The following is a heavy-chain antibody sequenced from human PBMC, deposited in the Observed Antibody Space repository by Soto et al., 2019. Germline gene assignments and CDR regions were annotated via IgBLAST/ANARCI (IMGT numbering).Heavy chain of an antibody. CDR2: IYYSGTT. V-gene: IGHV4-59*01. D-gene: IGHD1-26*01. CDR1: GGSMSRYF. J-gene: IGHJ3*02. CDR3: ARGRGGTYDAFDI. Sequence: SETLSLTCTVSGGSMSRYFWSWIRQPPGKGLEWIGYIYYSGTTNYIPSLKSRVTTSLDTSKNQFSLKVVSLTAADTAFYYCARGRGGTYDAFDIWGPGTLVTVSS.